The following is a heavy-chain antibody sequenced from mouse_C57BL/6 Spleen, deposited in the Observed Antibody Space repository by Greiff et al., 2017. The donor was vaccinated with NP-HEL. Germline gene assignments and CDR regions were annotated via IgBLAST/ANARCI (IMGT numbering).Heavy chain of an antibody. CDR3: ARRIITTVVVFDY. Sequence: QVQLQQSGAELARPGASVKMSCKASGYTFTSYTMHWVNQRPGQGLEWIGYITPSSGYTKYNQKFKDKATLTADKSSSTAYMQLSSLTAEDSAVYYCARRIITTVVVFDYWGQGTTLTVSS. CDR2: ITPSSGYT. D-gene: IGHD1-1*01. J-gene: IGHJ2*01. V-gene: IGHV1-4*01. CDR1: GYTFTSYT.